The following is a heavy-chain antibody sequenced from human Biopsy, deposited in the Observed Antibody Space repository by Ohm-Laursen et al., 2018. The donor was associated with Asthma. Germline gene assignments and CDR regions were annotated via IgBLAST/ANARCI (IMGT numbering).Heavy chain of an antibody. CDR2: ILFDGRKI. J-gene: IGHJ4*02. V-gene: IGHV3-30*18. Sequence: SLRLSCTASGFNFHNYGMNWVRRAPGKGLEWVAQILFDGRKINYPDSVKGRFTISRDNSKNMAYLQMNSLRPEDTAVYYCAKDRVAGRSYYFDYWGQGSLVSVSS. CDR1: GFNFHNYG. D-gene: IGHD6-13*01. CDR3: AKDRVAGRSYYFDY.